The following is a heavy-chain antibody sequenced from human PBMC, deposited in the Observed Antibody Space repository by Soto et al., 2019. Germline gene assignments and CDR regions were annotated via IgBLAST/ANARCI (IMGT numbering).Heavy chain of an antibody. V-gene: IGHV4-30-4*01. CDR1: GGSISSGDYY. Sequence: QVQLQESGPGLVKPSQTLSLTCTVSGGSISSGDYYWSWIRQPPGKGLEWIGYIYYSGSTYYNPSLKSRVTLSVDTPKNPSSLKRSSVTAADTAVYYCARDSVVVAATRYYYYGMDVWGQGTTVTVSS. CDR3: ARDSVVVAATRYYYYGMDV. J-gene: IGHJ6*02. D-gene: IGHD2-15*01. CDR2: IYYSGST.